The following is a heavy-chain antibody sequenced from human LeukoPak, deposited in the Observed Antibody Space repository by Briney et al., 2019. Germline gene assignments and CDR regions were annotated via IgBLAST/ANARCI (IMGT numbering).Heavy chain of an antibody. D-gene: IGHD3-22*01. V-gene: IGHV3-23*01. Sequence: GGSLRLSCAASGFTFSSYAMSWVRQAPGKGLEWVSAISGSGGSTYYADSVKGRFTISRDNSKNTLYLQMNSLGAEDTAVYYCAKGVGITMIVVAVDYWGQGTLVTVSS. CDR3: AKGVGITMIVVAVDY. CDR1: GFTFSSYA. J-gene: IGHJ4*02. CDR2: ISGSGGST.